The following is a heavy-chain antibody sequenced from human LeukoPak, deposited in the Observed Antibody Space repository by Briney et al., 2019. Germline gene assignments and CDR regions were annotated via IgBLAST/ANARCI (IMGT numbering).Heavy chain of an antibody. CDR3: ARDLWLQDNYYLDV. Sequence: GGSLRLSCAASGFTFTTYGMSWVRQAPGKGLEWVSAVSGSGHSTYYAHSVKGRFTISRDNARNSLYMQMNSLRAEDTAVYYCARDLWLQDNYYLDVWGKGTTVTVSS. V-gene: IGHV3-23*01. J-gene: IGHJ6*03. D-gene: IGHD5-24*01. CDR2: VSGSGHST. CDR1: GFTFTTYG.